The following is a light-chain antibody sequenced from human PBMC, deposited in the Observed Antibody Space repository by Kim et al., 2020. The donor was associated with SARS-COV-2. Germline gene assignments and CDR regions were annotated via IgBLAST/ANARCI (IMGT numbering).Light chain of an antibody. CDR3: QSYDSSNLWV. CDR1: SGSIASND. V-gene: IGLV6-57*01. Sequence: KTVTISCTRSSGSIASNDVQWYQQRPGSSPTTVIYEDNQRPSGVPDRFSGSIDSSSNSASLTISGLKTEDEADYYCQSYDSSNLWVFGGGTQLTVL. J-gene: IGLJ3*02. CDR2: EDN.